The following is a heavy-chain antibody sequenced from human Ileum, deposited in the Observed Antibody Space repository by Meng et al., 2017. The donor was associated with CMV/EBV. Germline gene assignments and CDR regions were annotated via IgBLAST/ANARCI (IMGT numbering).Heavy chain of an antibody. Sequence: SVKVSCKASGYTFTSYGISWVRQAPGQGLEWMGWISAYNGNTNYAQKLQGRVTMTTDTSTSTAYMELRSLRSDDTAVYYCARDIVVVPAAISRYYYYGMDVWGQGTTVTVSS. V-gene: IGHV1-18*01. CDR1: GYTFTSYG. CDR2: ISAYNGNT. D-gene: IGHD2-2*02. CDR3: ARDIVVVPAAISRYYYYGMDV. J-gene: IGHJ6*02.